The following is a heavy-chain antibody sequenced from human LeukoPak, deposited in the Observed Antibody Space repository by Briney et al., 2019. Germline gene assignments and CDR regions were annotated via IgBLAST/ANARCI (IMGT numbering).Heavy chain of an antibody. Sequence: TSETLSLTCIVSGGSISSSIYYWAWVRQPPGKGLEWIGTVFYNGATQYNPSLKSRVTISVDTSKNQFSLKLSSVTAADTAVYYCARCRHYGGNSDAGAFDIWGQGTMVTVSS. V-gene: IGHV4-39*07. CDR2: VFYNGAT. J-gene: IGHJ3*02. CDR3: ARCRHYGGNSDAGAFDI. CDR1: GGSISSSIYY. D-gene: IGHD4-23*01.